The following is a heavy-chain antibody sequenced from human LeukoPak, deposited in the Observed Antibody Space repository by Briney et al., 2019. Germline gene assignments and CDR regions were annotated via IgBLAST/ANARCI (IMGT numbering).Heavy chain of an antibody. CDR2: INPNTGAT. V-gene: IGHV1-2*02. CDR3: ASVGVVADYGLDV. D-gene: IGHD1-26*01. J-gene: IGHJ6*04. CDR1: GYTLTGHY. Sequence: ASVTVSCKASGYTLTGHYLHWVRQAPGQGLEWMGWINPNTGATTYAQRFQGRVTLTRDTSISTAYMDLSRLRPDDTAVYYCASVGVVADYGLDVWGKGTTVTVSS.